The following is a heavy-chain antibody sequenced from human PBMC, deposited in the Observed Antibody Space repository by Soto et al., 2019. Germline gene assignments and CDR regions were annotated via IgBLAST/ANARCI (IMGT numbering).Heavy chain of an antibody. D-gene: IGHD6-19*01. Sequence: GGSLRLSCAASGFAFSSYGMHWVRQAPGKGLEWVAVIAHDGVNKYYADSVKGRFTISRDNSMNTLSLQMNSLRVEDTAMYYCAKASGGSGWHASDYWGQGTLVTVSS. CDR2: IAHDGVNK. J-gene: IGHJ4*02. CDR3: AKASGGSGWHASDY. CDR1: GFAFSSYG. V-gene: IGHV3-30*18.